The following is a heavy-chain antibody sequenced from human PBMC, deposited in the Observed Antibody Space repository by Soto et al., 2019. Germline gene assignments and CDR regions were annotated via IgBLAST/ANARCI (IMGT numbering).Heavy chain of an antibody. Sequence: VQLVESGGGLVKPGGSLRLSCISSGFTFRTQGMHWVRQAPGKGLEWVAGISYDGKNKHYADSVKGRFTISRDNSKNTLYLQMSSLRAEDTAMYYCARDKVGDYGGRHYYYYGSDVWGQGTTVTVSS. J-gene: IGHJ6*02. CDR1: GFTFRTQG. CDR2: ISYDGKNK. D-gene: IGHD4-17*01. V-gene: IGHV3-30*03. CDR3: ARDKVGDYGGRHYYYYGSDV.